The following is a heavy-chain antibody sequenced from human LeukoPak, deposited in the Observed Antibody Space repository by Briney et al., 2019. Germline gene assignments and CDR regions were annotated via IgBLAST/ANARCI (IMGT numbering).Heavy chain of an antibody. D-gene: IGHD3-10*01. CDR2: IYTSGST. V-gene: IGHV4-59*10. CDR1: GGSFSGYY. Sequence: SETLSLTCAVYGGSFSGYYWSWIRQPAGKGLEWIGRIYTSGSTNYNPSLKSRVTMSVDTSKNQFSLKLSSVTAADTAVYYCARVSLVRGAPDYYFDYWGQGTLVTVSS. J-gene: IGHJ4*02. CDR3: ARVSLVRGAPDYYFDY.